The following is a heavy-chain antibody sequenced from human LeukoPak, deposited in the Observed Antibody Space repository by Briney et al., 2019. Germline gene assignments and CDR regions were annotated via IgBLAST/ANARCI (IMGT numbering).Heavy chain of an antibody. CDR2: INNNGGST. Sequence: PGGSLRLSCAASGFTFSSYAMHWVRQTPGQGLEYVSAINNNGGSTYYTDSVKGRLTISRDNSKNTLYLQMSSLRAEDTAVYYCVKDGGYKWELSYFDYWGQGSLVIVSS. CDR3: VKDGGYKWELSYFDY. V-gene: IGHV3-64D*06. D-gene: IGHD1-26*01. CDR1: GFTFSSYA. J-gene: IGHJ4*02.